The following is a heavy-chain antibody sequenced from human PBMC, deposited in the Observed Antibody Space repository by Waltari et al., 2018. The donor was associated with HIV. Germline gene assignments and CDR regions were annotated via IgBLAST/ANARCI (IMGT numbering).Heavy chain of an antibody. CDR3: ARANSSTSRYSAFDM. J-gene: IGHJ3*02. Sequence: QVQLQESGPGLVKPSETLSLTCTVSGVSISSLYWSWVRQPAGKGLEWIGRFYSSRNSNYNPALKSRCNLSLDTSKNQFSLNLSSVTAADTAVYYCARANSSTSRYSAFDMWGQGTVVIVSS. D-gene: IGHD2-2*02. V-gene: IGHV4-4*07. CDR2: FYSSRNS. CDR1: GVSISSLY.